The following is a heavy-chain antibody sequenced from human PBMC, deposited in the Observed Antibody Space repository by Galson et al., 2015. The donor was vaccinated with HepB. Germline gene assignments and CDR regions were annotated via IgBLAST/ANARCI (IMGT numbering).Heavy chain of an antibody. Sequence: SLRLSCAASGFTFNKHWMSWVRQAPGKGLEWVANIKQDGSEKNYVDSVKGRFTISRDNAKNSLYLQMNSLRAEDTAVYYCVTDRTGFDYWGQGTLVTVSS. CDR2: IKQDGSEK. CDR1: GFTFNKHW. V-gene: IGHV3-7*03. CDR3: VTDRTGFDY. J-gene: IGHJ4*02. D-gene: IGHD3/OR15-3a*01.